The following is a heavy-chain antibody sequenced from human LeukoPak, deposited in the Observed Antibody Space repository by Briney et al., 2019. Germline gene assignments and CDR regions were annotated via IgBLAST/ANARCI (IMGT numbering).Heavy chain of an antibody. Sequence: GGSLRLSCAASGFTFSSYSMNWVRQAPGKGLEWVSSISSSSSYIYYADSVKGRFTISRDNSRNTLYLQMNSLRAEDTAVYYCAKDHYAGNSGAVDYWGQGTLVTVSS. D-gene: IGHD4-23*01. CDR1: GFTFSSYS. CDR2: ISSSSSYI. J-gene: IGHJ4*02. CDR3: AKDHYAGNSGAVDY. V-gene: IGHV3-21*01.